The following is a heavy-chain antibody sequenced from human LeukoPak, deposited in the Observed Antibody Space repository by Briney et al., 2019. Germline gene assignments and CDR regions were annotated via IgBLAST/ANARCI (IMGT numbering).Heavy chain of an antibody. Sequence: PGGSLRLSCAASGFTFSSYAMRWVRQAPGTGLEWVSAFSGSGDSTYYADSVKGRLTISRVNSKNTLFLQMNSLRAEDTAVYYCAKDLTAGAGNRVDFWGQGTLVTVSS. J-gene: IGHJ4*02. CDR3: AKDLTAGAGNRVDF. V-gene: IGHV3-23*01. CDR1: GFTFSSYA. D-gene: IGHD6-13*01. CDR2: FSGSGDST.